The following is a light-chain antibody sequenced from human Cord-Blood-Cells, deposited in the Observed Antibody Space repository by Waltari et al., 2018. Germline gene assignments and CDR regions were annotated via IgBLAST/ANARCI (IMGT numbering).Light chain of an antibody. J-gene: IGLJ1*01. CDR1: SSNIGAGYD. CDR2: GNI. V-gene: IGLV1-40*01. Sequence: QSVLTQPPSVSGAPGQRVTISCTGRSSNIGAGYDVHWYQPLPGTAPKLLIYGNINRPSGVPDRFSGSKSGTSASLAITGLQAEDEADYYCQSYDSSLSGSYVFGTGTKVTVL. CDR3: QSYDSSLSGSYV.